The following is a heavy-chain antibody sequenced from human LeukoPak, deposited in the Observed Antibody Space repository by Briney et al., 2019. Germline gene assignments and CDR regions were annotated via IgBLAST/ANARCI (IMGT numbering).Heavy chain of an antibody. CDR1: GFTFSNYA. V-gene: IGHV3-23*01. J-gene: IGHJ4*02. Sequence: GGSLRLSCAASGFTFSNYAMTWVRQAPGKGLEWVSAISGSGGSTYYADSAKGRLTISRDNSKNTLYLQMSSLRAEDTAVYYCAKQAGGSGSYYYYWGQGTLVTVSS. CDR3: AKQAGGSGSYYYY. D-gene: IGHD3-10*01. CDR2: ISGSGGST.